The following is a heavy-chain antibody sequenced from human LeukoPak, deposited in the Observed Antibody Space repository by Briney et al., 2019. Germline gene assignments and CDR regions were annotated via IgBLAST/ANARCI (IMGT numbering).Heavy chain of an antibody. Sequence: ASVKVSCKASGYTFTGYYMHWVRQAPGQGLEWMGIINPSGGSTSYAQKFQGRVTMTRDTSISTAYMELSRLRSDDTAVYYCARGANWFDPWGQGTLVTVSS. CDR3: ARGANWFDP. CDR1: GYTFTGYY. CDR2: INPSGGST. V-gene: IGHV1-2*02. J-gene: IGHJ5*02.